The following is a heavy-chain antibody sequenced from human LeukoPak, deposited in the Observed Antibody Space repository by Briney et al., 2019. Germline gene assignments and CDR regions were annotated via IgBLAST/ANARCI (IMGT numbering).Heavy chain of an antibody. D-gene: IGHD6-19*01. CDR3: ARDPGGWSFGS. V-gene: IGHV3-33*01. J-gene: IGHJ4*02. Sequence: GGSLRLSCAASGFTFSSYGMHWVRQAPGKGLEWVAVIWYDGSKTYYADSVKGLFTIARDRSKHTVYVQMNSLRAEDTAVYYSARDPGGWSFGSWGQGTLVTVSS. CDR2: IWYDGSKT. CDR1: GFTFSSYG.